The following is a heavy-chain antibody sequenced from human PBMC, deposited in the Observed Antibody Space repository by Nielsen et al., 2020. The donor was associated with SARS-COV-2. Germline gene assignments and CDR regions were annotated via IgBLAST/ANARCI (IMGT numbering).Heavy chain of an antibody. CDR2: INPNSGGT. J-gene: IGHJ3*02. V-gene: IGHV1-2*04. Sequence: ASVKVSCKASGYTFTGYYMHWVRQAPGQGLEWMGWINPNSGGTNYAQKFQGWVTMTRDTSISTAYMELSRLRSDDTAVYYCARDKVVVVAATHDAFDIWGQGTMVTVSS. CDR3: ARDKVVVVAATHDAFDI. CDR1: GYTFTGYY. D-gene: IGHD2-15*01.